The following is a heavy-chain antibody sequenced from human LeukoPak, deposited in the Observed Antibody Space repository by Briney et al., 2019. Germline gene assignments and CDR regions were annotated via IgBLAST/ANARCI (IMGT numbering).Heavy chain of an antibody. J-gene: IGHJ6*03. V-gene: IGHV4-30-4*08. CDR3: ARDPIVPAAMGYYYMDV. Sequence: SETLSLTCTVSGGSISSGSYYWSWIRQPAGKGLEWIGYIYYSGSTYYNPSLKSRVTISVDTSKNQFSLKLSSVTAADTAVYYCARDPIVPAAMGYYYMDVWGKGTTVTVSS. CDR2: IYYSGST. D-gene: IGHD2-2*01. CDR1: GGSISSGSYY.